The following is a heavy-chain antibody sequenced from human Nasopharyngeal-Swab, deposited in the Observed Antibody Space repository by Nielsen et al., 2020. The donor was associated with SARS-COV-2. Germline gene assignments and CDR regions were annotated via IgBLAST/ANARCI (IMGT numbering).Heavy chain of an antibody. CDR2: ICSGGTT. V-gene: IGHV4-39*01. Sequence: WSRKPPGKGLEWIGSICSGGTTYYNASLKSRVTISVDASKSQFSLKLPSVTAADTAMYYCARQRNHVFDIWGQGSMVTVSS. J-gene: IGHJ3*02. CDR3: ARQRNHVFDI.